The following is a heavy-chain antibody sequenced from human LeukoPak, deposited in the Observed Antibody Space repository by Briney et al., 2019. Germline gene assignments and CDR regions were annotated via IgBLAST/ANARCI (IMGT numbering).Heavy chain of an antibody. J-gene: IGHJ5*02. CDR1: GSSISSSSYY. Sequence: SETLSLTCTVSGSSISSSSYYWGWIRQPPGKGLEWLGYISNSGTTDYNPSLKSRVTMSVDTSKNEFSLKVTSVTAADTAMYYCARVVRGAVTSNCFDPWGQGTLVTVSS. D-gene: IGHD4-17*01. CDR3: ARVVRGAVTSNCFDP. V-gene: IGHV4-61*05. CDR2: ISNSGTT.